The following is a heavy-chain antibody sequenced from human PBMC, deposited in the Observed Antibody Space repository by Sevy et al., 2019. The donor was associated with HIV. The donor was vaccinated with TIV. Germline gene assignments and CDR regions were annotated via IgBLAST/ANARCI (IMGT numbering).Heavy chain of an antibody. CDR2: IYYSGST. J-gene: IGHJ5*02. CDR1: GGSISSYY. D-gene: IGHD1-26*01. Sequence: SETLSLTCTVSGGSISSYYWSWIRQPPGKGLEWIGYIYYSGSTNYNPSLKSRVTISVDTSKNQFSLKLGSVTAADTAVYYCARQGELLINWFDPWGQGTLVTVSS. CDR3: ARQGELLINWFDP. V-gene: IGHV4-59*13.